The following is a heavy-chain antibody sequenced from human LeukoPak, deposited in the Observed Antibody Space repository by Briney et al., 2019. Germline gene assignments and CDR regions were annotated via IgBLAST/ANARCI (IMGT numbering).Heavy chain of an antibody. CDR3: ARGVRYYYDSSGYYYLVSPYNWFDP. J-gene: IGHJ5*02. CDR2: INHSGST. CDR1: GGSFSGYY. V-gene: IGHV4-34*01. D-gene: IGHD3-22*01. Sequence: SSETLSLTCAVYGGSFSGYYWSWIRQPPGKGLEWTGEINHSGSTNYNPSLKSRVTISVDTSKNQFSLKLSSVTAADTAVYYCARGVRYYYDSSGYYYLVSPYNWFDPWGQGTLVTVSS.